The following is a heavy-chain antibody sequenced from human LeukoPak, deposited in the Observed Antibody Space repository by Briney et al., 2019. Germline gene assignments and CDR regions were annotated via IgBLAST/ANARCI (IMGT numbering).Heavy chain of an antibody. CDR1: GFTFSSYA. Sequence: GSLRLSCAASGFTFSSYAMSWVRQAPGKGLEWVSAISGSGGSTYYADSVKGRFTISRDNSKNTLYLQMNSLRAEDTAVYYCAKALGYCSSTSCRTEDFDYWGQGTLVTVSS. V-gene: IGHV3-23*01. CDR3: AKALGYCSSTSCRTEDFDY. CDR2: ISGSGGST. J-gene: IGHJ4*02. D-gene: IGHD2-2*01.